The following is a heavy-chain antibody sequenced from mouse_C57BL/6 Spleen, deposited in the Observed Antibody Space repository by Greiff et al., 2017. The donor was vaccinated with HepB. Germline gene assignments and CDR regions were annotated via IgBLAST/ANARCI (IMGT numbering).Heavy chain of an antibody. D-gene: IGHD3-1*01. CDR2: INPSTGGT. J-gene: IGHJ2*01. CDR3: ARSGLGRGY. CDR1: GYSFTGYY. Sequence: EVQLQQSGPELVKPGASVKISCKASGYSFTGYYMNWVKQSPEKSLEWIGEINPSTGGTTYNQKFKAKATLTVDKSSSTAYMQLKSLTSEDSAVYYCARSGLGRGYWGQGTTLTVSS. V-gene: IGHV1-42*01.